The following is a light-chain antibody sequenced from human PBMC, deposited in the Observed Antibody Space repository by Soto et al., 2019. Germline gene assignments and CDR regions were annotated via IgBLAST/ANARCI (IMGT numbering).Light chain of an antibody. V-gene: IGKV1-9*01. CDR2: GAS. Sequence: DIQLTQAPSFRSASVGDRVTVTCGSSQDISSYLAWYQQKPGKAPKVLIYGASSLQSGVPSKFSGSGSATDVTLTISSLQPEDFATYYCQQYSTYTRTFGQGTKVDI. CDR1: QDISSY. CDR3: QQYSTYTRT. J-gene: IGKJ1*01.